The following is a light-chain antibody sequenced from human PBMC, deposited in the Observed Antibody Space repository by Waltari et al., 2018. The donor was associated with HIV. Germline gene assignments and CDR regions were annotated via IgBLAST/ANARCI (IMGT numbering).Light chain of an antibody. Sequence: QSVSTPPPSVSAAPGQKVTISCPGSNSHLGNNHVSWYQQLPGTARKLLIYDNNKRPPGSPDRFSASKSDTSATLGITGLQTGDEAEYYCGAWDSSLSAVVFGTGTKVTVL. CDR1: NSHLGNNH. CDR3: GAWDSSLSAVV. CDR2: DNN. J-gene: IGLJ1*01. V-gene: IGLV1-51*01.